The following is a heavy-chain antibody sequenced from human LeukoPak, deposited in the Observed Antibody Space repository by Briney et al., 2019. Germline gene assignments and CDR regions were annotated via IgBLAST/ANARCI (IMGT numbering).Heavy chain of an antibody. CDR2: ISWNSGSI. V-gene: IGHV3-9*01. CDR1: GFTFADYA. D-gene: IGHD6-6*01. Sequence: TLSLSCAVSGFTFADYAMHWVRQAPGQGLEWGSGISWNSGSIGYADSVKGRFTISRDNAKNSLYLQMNSLRAEDTALYYCVKDPEKGSSSYYFDYWGQGTLVTVSS. CDR3: VKDPEKGSSSYYFDY. J-gene: IGHJ4*02.